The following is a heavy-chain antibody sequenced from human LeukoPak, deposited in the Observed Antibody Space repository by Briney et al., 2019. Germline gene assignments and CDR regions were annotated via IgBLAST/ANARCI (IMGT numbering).Heavy chain of an antibody. CDR1: GFTFDDYA. D-gene: IGHD4-17*01. J-gene: IGHJ3*02. V-gene: IGHV3-9*01. CDR2: ISWNSGSI. Sequence: PGGSLRLSCATSGFTFDDYAMHWVRQAPGKGLEWVSGISWNSGSIGYADSVKGRFTISRDNAKNSLYLQMNSLRAEDTALYYCAKDYGDYVYDAFDIWGQGTMVTVSS. CDR3: AKDYGDYVYDAFDI.